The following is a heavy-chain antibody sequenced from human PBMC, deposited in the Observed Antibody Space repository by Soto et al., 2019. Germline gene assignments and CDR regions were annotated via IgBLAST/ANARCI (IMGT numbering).Heavy chain of an antibody. D-gene: IGHD2-2*01. V-gene: IGHV3-15*01. CDR1: GFTFSNAW. CDR3: TTVCDIVVVPAAMNFSDYFDY. CDR2: IKSKTDGGTT. J-gene: IGHJ4*02. Sequence: VQLVESGGGLVKPGGSLRLSCAASGFTFSNAWMSWVRQAPGKGLEWVGRIKSKTDGGTTDYAAPVKGRFTISRDDSKNTLYLQMNSLKTEDTAVYYCTTVCDIVVVPAAMNFSDYFDYWGQGTLVTVSS.